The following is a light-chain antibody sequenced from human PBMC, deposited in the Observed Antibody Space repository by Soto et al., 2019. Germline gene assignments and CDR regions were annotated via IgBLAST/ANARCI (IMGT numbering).Light chain of an antibody. CDR3: QQYTAWPLT. Sequence: AIQMTQSPSSLSASVGDRVTITCRASQGIRNDLGWYQQKPGKAPKLLIYAASSLQSGVPSRFSGSGSGTDFTLTISRLEPEDFAVYYCQQYTAWPLTFGQGTKVDIK. CDR1: QGIRND. V-gene: IGKV1-6*01. CDR2: AAS. J-gene: IGKJ1*01.